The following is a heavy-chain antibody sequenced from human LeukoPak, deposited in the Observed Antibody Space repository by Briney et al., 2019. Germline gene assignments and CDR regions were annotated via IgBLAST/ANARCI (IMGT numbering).Heavy chain of an antibody. Sequence: ASVKVSCKASGYTFTSYGISWVRQAPGQGLEWMGWISAYNGNTNYAQKLQGRVTMTTDTSTSTAYMELRSLRSDDTAVYYCARDSGSYYRHDQFDYWGQGTLVNVSS. V-gene: IGHV1-18*01. D-gene: IGHD1-26*01. CDR1: GYTFTSYG. J-gene: IGHJ4*02. CDR2: ISAYNGNT. CDR3: ARDSGSYYRHDQFDY.